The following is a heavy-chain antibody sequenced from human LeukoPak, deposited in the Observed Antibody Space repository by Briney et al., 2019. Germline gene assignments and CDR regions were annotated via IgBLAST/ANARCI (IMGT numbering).Heavy chain of an antibody. V-gene: IGHV4-59*12. CDR3: ARDADGGYYFDY. Sequence: SETLSLTCTVSGGSISSYYWSWIRQPPGKGLEWIGYIYHSGSTYYNPSLKSRVTISVDRSKNQFSLKLSSVTAADTAVYYCARDADGGYYFDYWGQGTLVTVSS. CDR1: GGSISSYY. D-gene: IGHD3-10*01. CDR2: IYHSGST. J-gene: IGHJ4*02.